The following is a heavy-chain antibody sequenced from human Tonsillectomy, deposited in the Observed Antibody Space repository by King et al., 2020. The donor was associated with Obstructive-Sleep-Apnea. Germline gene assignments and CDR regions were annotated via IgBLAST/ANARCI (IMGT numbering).Heavy chain of an antibody. D-gene: IGHD3-16*02. CDR1: GFTFSSYA. CDR2: ISYDGSNK. J-gene: IGHJ4*02. CDR3: ATDKGGSYDYVWGSYRPHYFDY. V-gene: IGHV3-30-3*01. Sequence: VQLVESGGGVVQPGRSLRLSCAASGFTFSSYAMHWVRQAPGKGMEWVAVISYDGSNKYYADSVKGRFTISRDNSKKTLYLQMNSLRAEDTAVYYCATDKGGSYDYVWGSYRPHYFDYWGQGTLVTVSS.